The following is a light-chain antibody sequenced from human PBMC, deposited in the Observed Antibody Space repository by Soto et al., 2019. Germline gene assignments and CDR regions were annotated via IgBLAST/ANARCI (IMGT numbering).Light chain of an antibody. CDR3: SSYTSSNTVV. CDR1: SSDVGTYNL. CDR2: DVS. J-gene: IGLJ2*01. V-gene: IGLV2-14*02. Sequence: QSALTQPASVSGSPGQSITISCTGTSSDVGTYNLVSWYQQHPGKAPKLMIYDVSNRPSGVSSRFSASKSGNTASLTISGLQAEDDAHYYCSSYTSSNTVVFGGGTKVTVL.